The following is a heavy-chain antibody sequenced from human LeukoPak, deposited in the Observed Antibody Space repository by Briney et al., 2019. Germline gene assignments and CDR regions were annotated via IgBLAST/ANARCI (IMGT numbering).Heavy chain of an antibody. CDR2: IWYDGSNK. D-gene: IGHD3-10*01. Sequence: QSGGSLRLSCAASGFTFSSYGMHWVRQAPGKGLEWVAVIWYDGSNKYYADSVKGRFTISRDNSKNTLYLQMNSLRAEDTAVYYCARDRRGDYGSGSVAFDIWGQGTMVTVSS. V-gene: IGHV3-33*01. CDR3: ARDRRGDYGSGSVAFDI. J-gene: IGHJ3*02. CDR1: GFTFSSYG.